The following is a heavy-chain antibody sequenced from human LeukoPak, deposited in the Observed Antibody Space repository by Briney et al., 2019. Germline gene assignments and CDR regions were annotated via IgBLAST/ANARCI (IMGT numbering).Heavy chain of an antibody. CDR1: GGSITNTNY. Sequence: PSETLSLTCGVSGGSITNTNYWTWVRQPPGKGLEWIGEVNLQGSTNYNPSLMGRVAISVDTSENHISLQLTSVTAADTAVYYCAREGGPYRPLDYSGQGTLVTVSS. J-gene: IGHJ4*02. V-gene: IGHV4-4*02. CDR2: VNLQGST. CDR3: AREGGPYRPLDY.